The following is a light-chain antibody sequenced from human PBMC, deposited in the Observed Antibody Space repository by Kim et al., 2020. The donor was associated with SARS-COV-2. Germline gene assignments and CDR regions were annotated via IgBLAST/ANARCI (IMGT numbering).Light chain of an antibody. J-gene: IGKJ4*01. CDR3: QQYNDWLS. V-gene: IGKV3-15*01. CDR1: QSVRRN. CDR2: EAS. Sequence: SVSLGESATLACRASQSVRRNRAWYQQKPGQAPRLLIYEASTRATGVPVRFRGSGSGTDFTLTISSLQSEDFAVYSCQQYNDWLSFGGGTKVDIK.